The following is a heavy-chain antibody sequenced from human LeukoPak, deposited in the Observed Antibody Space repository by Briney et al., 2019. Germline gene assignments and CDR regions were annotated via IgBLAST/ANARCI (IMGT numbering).Heavy chain of an antibody. V-gene: IGHV3-23*01. Sequence: PGGSLRLSCAASGFRFSSYAMTWVRQAPGKGLEWVSGISGSGDNPYYADSVKGRFTISRDNSKNTLYLQMNSLRAEDTAEYYCAKDIGAEPEDWFDSWGRGTLVTVSS. CDR1: GFRFSSYA. CDR3: AKDIGAEPEDWFDS. CDR2: ISGSGDNP. J-gene: IGHJ5*01. D-gene: IGHD5-12*01.